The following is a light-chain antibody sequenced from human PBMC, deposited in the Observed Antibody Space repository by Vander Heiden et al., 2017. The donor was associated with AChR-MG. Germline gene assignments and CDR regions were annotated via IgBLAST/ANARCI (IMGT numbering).Light chain of an antibody. Sequence: QSVLTQPPSASGTPGQRVTISCSGSSSNIGSRYVYWYQQRPGTAPKLLIYRNNQRPSGVPDRFSGSKSGTSASLAISGLRSEDEADYYCAAWDDSLSGPMFGGGTKLTVL. CDR1: SSNIGSRY. CDR3: AAWDDSLSGPM. V-gene: IGLV1-47*01. J-gene: IGLJ3*02. CDR2: RNN.